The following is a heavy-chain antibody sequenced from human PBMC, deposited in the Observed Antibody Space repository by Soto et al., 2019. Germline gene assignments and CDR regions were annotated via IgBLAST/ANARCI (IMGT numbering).Heavy chain of an antibody. CDR1: GFTFTNYA. Sequence: EVQLLESGGGFVQPGGSLRLSCAASGFTFTNYALSWVRQAPGKGLEWVSTIGGGSGSTSYADSVKGRFSISRENSKNTSYLQMSSLRAEDTALYYCATRMYSTSWYFFVSWGQGTPVTVSS. CDR3: ATRMYSTSWYFFVS. V-gene: IGHV3-23*01. J-gene: IGHJ4*02. CDR2: IGGGSGST. D-gene: IGHD6-13*01.